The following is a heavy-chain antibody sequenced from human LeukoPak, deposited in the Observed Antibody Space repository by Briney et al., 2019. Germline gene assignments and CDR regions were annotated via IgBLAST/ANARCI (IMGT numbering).Heavy chain of an antibody. CDR1: GGTFISYA. V-gene: IGHV1-69*06. D-gene: IGHD6-13*01. J-gene: IGHJ4*02. CDR2: IIPIFGTA. Sequence: SVKVSCKASGGTFISYAISWVRQAPGQGLEWMGGIIPIFGTANYAQKFQGRVTITADKSTSTAYMELSSLRSEDTAVYYCARVAAADSFDYWGQGTLVTVSS. CDR3: ARVAAADSFDY.